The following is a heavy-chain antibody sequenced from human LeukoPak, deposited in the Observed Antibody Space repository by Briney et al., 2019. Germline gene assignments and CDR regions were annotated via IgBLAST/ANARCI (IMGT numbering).Heavy chain of an antibody. J-gene: IGHJ4*02. CDR1: GFTFSSYS. V-gene: IGHV3-23*01. CDR3: AKDLAGYRSGLLYYFDY. CDR2: INGSGGTT. Sequence: GESLTLSCAVSGFTFSSYSMSWVRQPPGKGPEWVSAINGSGGTTYYPDSVKGRFTTSTDNSNHTPYLQINSMRADTTAVYYSAKDLAGYRSGLLYYFDYWGQGALVTVSS. D-gene: IGHD6-19*01.